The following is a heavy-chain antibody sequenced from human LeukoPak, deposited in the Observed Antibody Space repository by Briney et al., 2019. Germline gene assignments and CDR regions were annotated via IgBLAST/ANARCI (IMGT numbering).Heavy chain of an antibody. CDR3: ARIFKITMIVVVIGPGWFDP. D-gene: IGHD3-22*01. Sequence: PSETLSLTCTVSGGSISSYYWGWIRQPPGKGLEWIGSIYYSGSTYYNPSLKSRVTISVDTSKNQFSLKLSSVTAADTAVYYCARIFKITMIVVVIGPGWFDPWGQGTLVTVSS. CDR1: GGSISSYY. CDR2: IYYSGST. J-gene: IGHJ5*02. V-gene: IGHV4-39*07.